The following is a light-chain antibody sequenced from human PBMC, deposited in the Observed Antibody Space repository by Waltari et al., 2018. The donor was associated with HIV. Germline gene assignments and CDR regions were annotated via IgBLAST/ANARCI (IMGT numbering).Light chain of an antibody. CDR1: ASYLPTFNF. J-gene: IGLJ3*02. Sequence: SALTQPASVSGSPGQSITISCTGPASYLPTFNFFSWYQQPPGRAPKLIIFEVYFRPSGVSDRFSGSKSGDTASLTISALRAEDEGDYFCSSYSTRGFVLFGGGTKVTVL. CDR3: SSYSTRGFVL. CDR2: EVY. V-gene: IGLV2-14*01.